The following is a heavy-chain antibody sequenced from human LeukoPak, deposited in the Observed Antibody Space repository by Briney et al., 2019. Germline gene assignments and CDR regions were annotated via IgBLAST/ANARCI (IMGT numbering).Heavy chain of an antibody. CDR3: ARQVAVAGISYFDY. V-gene: IGHV4-59*08. D-gene: IGHD6-19*01. CDR2: IYYSGST. Sequence: SETLSLTCTVAGGSISSYYWSWIRQPPGKGLEWIGYIYYSGSTNYNPSLKSRVTISVDTSKNQFSLKLSSVTAADTAVYYCARQVAVAGISYFDYWGQGTLVTVSS. CDR1: GGSISSYY. J-gene: IGHJ4*02.